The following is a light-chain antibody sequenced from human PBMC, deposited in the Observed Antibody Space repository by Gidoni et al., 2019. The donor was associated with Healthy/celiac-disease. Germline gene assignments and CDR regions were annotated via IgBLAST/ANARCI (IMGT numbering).Light chain of an antibody. J-gene: IGKJ4*01. V-gene: IGKV3-11*01. CDR3: QQRSNWPPVT. CDR2: DAS. Sequence: EILLTQSPVTLSLSPGERATLSCRASQSVSRYLAWYQQKPGQAPRLLIYDASTRATGIPARFSGSGSGTDFTLTISSLEPEDFAVYYCQQRSNWPPVTFGGGTKVEIK. CDR1: QSVSRY.